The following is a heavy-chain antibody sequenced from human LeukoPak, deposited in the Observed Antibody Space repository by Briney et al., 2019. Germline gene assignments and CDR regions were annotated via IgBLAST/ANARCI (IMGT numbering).Heavy chain of an antibody. J-gene: IGHJ1*01. Sequence: GASVKVSCKASVSTFTNYGVSWVRQAPGQGLERMGWISGYNGYTNYAQKFQFRVTMTTDTSTSTAYMELRSLTSDDTAVYYCARDKAVTTELTQYFQHWGQGTLVTVSS. D-gene: IGHD4-11*01. CDR1: VSTFTNYG. V-gene: IGHV1-18*01. CDR3: ARDKAVTTELTQYFQH. CDR2: ISGYNGYT.